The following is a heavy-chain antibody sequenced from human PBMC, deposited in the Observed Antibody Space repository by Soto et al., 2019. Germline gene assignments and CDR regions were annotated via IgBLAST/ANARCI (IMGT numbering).Heavy chain of an antibody. Sequence: QVQLQQWGAGLLKPSETLSLTCAVYGGSFSGYYWCWLRQPPGKGLVWIGEINHSGSTNYNPSLPSRVTISVDPSKNQFSLKLSSVTAADTAVYYCARGRGAIRWFGTRCYFDYWGQGTLVTVSS. J-gene: IGHJ4*02. V-gene: IGHV4-34*01. CDR1: GGSFSGYY. CDR3: ARGRGAIRWFGTRCYFDY. CDR2: INHSGST. D-gene: IGHD3-10*01.